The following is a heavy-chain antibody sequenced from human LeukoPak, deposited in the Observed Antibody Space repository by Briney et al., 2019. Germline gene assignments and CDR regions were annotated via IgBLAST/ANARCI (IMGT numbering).Heavy chain of an antibody. Sequence: SVKVSCKASGGTFSSYAISWVRQAPGQGLEWMGGIIPIFGTANYAQKFQGRVTITTDESTSTAYMELSSLRSEDTAVYYCARDNPPYCSSTSCLTDYNWFDPWGQGTLVTVSS. CDR1: GGTFSSYA. D-gene: IGHD2-2*01. CDR3: ARDNPPYCSSTSCLTDYNWFDP. CDR2: IIPIFGTA. V-gene: IGHV1-69*05. J-gene: IGHJ5*02.